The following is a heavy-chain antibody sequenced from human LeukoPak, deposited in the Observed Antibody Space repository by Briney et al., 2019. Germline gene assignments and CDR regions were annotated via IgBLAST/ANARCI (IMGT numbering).Heavy chain of an antibody. V-gene: IGHV3-30*18. D-gene: IGHD1-26*01. CDR2: ISYDGSNK. CDR3: AKDVGAQGRDY. Sequence: GRSLRLSCAASGFTFSSYGMHWVRQAPGKGLEWVAVISYDGSNKYYADSVKGRFTISRDNSKNTLYLQMNSLRAEDTAVYYCAKDVGAQGRDYWGQGTLVTVSS. J-gene: IGHJ4*02. CDR1: GFTFSSYG.